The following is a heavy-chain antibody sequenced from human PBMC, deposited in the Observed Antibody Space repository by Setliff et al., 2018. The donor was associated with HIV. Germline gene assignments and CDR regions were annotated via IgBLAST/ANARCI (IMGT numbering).Heavy chain of an antibody. V-gene: IGHV4-4*08. CDR1: GGSISSYS. CDR3: ARGRRDSSGPRPYYFDY. D-gene: IGHD3-22*01. CDR2: FYTSGST. J-gene: IGHJ4*02. Sequence: SETLSLTCTVSGGSISSYSWNWIRQPPGKGLEWLGYFYTSGSTDYNPSLTSRVSISLDTSKNQFSLKLSSVTAADTAVYYCARGRRDSSGPRPYYFDYWGLGTLVTVSS.